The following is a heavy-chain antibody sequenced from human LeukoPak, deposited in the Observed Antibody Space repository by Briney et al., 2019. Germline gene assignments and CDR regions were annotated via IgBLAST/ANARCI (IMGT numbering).Heavy chain of an antibody. V-gene: IGHV3-33*01. J-gene: IGHJ3*02. D-gene: IGHD3-22*01. CDR3: ARIHSLYYYDSSGYGAFDI. CDR1: GFTFSSYG. Sequence: PGGSLRLSCAASGFTFSSYGMHWVRQAPGKGLEWVAVIRNDGSNKYYADSVKGRFTISRDNSKNTLYLQMSSLRAEDTAVYYCARIHSLYYYDSSGYGAFDIWGQGTMVTVSS. CDR2: IRNDGSNK.